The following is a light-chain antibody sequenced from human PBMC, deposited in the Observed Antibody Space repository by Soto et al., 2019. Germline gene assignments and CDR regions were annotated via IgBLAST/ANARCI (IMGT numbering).Light chain of an antibody. V-gene: IGKV1-5*03. CDR2: AAS. J-gene: IGKJ1*01. Sequence: IHMSLHPYTLSGSLVARVTIACLASQSISTKLAWYQQKPGKAPKLLIYAASTLKSGVPSRFSGSGSGTEFTLTISSLQPEDFATYYCQHYNSYSEAFGQGTKVDTK. CDR3: QHYNSYSEA. CDR1: QSISTK.